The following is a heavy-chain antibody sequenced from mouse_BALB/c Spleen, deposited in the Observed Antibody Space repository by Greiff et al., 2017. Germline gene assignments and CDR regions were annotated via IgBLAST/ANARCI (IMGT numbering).Heavy chain of an antibody. V-gene: IGHV5-6*01. CDR2: ISSGGSYT. Sequence: EVQGVESGGDLVKPGGSLKLSCAASGFTFSSYGMSWVRQTPDKRLEWVATISSGGSYTYYPDSVKGRFTISRDNAKNTLYLQMSSLKSEDTAMYYCARHVLTTVVPKFAYWGQGTLVTVSA. CDR1: GFTFSSYG. J-gene: IGHJ3*01. CDR3: ARHVLTTVVPKFAY. D-gene: IGHD1-1*01.